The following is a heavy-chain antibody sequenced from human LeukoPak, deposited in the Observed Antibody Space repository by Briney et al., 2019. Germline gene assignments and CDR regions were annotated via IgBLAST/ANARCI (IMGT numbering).Heavy chain of an antibody. CDR2: IYYSGST. J-gene: IGHJ3*02. Sequence: SQTLSLTCTVSGGSISSSTYYWGWIRQPPGKGLEWIGTIYYSGSTLYSPSLKSRVTISVDTSKNQFSLKLSSVTAADTALYYCARERQRLASAFDIWGRGTMVTVSS. CDR1: GGSISSSTYY. V-gene: IGHV4-39*02. D-gene: IGHD6-25*01. CDR3: ARERQRLASAFDI.